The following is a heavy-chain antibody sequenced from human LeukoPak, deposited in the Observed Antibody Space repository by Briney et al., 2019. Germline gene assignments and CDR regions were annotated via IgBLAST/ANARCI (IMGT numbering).Heavy chain of an antibody. V-gene: IGHV1-69*06. CDR3: ASWQMTTVTTLALDI. CDR1: GGTYSSYA. CDR2: IIPIFGTA. J-gene: IGHJ3*02. D-gene: IGHD4-17*01. Sequence: ASVKVSCKASGGTYSSYAISWVRQAPGQGLEWMGGIIPIFGTANYAQKFQGRVTITEDKSTSTAYMELSSLRSEDTAVYYYASWQMTTVTTLALDIWGQGTMVTVSS.